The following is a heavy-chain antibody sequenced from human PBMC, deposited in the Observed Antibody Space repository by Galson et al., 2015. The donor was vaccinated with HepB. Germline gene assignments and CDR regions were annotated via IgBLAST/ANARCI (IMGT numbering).Heavy chain of an antibody. CDR1: GFSLRPTGMC. CDR3: ARERVPLIRGAPDYGADV. V-gene: IGHV2-70*11. CDR2: IDWDDDK. D-gene: IGHD3-10*01. Sequence: PALVKPTQPLTLTCNFSGFSLRPTGMCVSWIRQPPGKALQWLARIDWDDDKYYTSSLKTRLTISKDTSKNQVVLTMANMDPADTATYYCARERVPLIRGAPDYGADVWGQGATVTVSS. J-gene: IGHJ6*02.